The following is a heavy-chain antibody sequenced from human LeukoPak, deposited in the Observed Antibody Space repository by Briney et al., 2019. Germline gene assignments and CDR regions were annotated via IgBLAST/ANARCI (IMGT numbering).Heavy chain of an antibody. CDR1: GFTFDDYA. Sequence: GGSLRLSCAASGFTFDDYAMHWVRQAPGKGLEWVSAISGSGGSTYYADSVKGRFTISRDNSKNTLYLQMNSLRAEDTAVYYCAKGSSPLDYWGQGTLVTVSS. CDR2: ISGSGGST. V-gene: IGHV3-23*01. CDR3: AKGSSPLDY. J-gene: IGHJ4*02. D-gene: IGHD3-10*01.